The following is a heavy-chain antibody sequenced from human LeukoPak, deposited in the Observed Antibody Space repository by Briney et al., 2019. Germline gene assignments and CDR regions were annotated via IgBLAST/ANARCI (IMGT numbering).Heavy chain of an antibody. CDR2: INHSGST. Sequence: PSETLSLTCAVYGGSFSGYYWSWIRQPPGKGLEWIGEINHSGSTNYNPSLKSRVTISVDTSKNQFSLKLGSVTAADTAVYYCARVRTGRFDYWGQGTLVTVSS. V-gene: IGHV4-34*01. CDR3: ARVRTGRFDY. CDR1: GGSFSGYY. J-gene: IGHJ4*02. D-gene: IGHD3/OR15-3a*01.